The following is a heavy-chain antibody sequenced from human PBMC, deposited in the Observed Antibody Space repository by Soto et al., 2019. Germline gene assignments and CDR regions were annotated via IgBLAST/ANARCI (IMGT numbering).Heavy chain of an antibody. D-gene: IGHD6-13*01. CDR2: ISGSGGST. Sequence: EVQLLESGGGLVQPGGSLRLSCAASGFTFSSYAMSWVRQAPGKGLEWVSAISGSGGSTYYADSVKGRFTISRDNSKNTLYLQMNSLRAEDTAVYYCAKDGGIAAAGTGLGFDPWGLGTLVTVSS. J-gene: IGHJ5*02. CDR1: GFTFSSYA. V-gene: IGHV3-23*01. CDR3: AKDGGIAAAGTGLGFDP.